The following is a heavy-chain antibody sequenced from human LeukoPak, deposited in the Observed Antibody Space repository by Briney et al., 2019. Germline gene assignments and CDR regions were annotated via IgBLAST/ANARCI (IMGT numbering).Heavy chain of an antibody. D-gene: IGHD3-9*01. CDR3: ARGARNWTASTRRQKTTDYDILTGYLFDY. V-gene: IGHV3-33*01. J-gene: IGHJ4*02. Sequence: GGSLRLSCAASGFTFSSYGMHWARQAPGKGLEWVAVIWYDGSNKYYADSVKGRFTISRDNSKNTLYLQMNSLRAEDTAVYYCARGARNWTASTRRQKTTDYDILTGYLFDYWGQGTLVTVSS. CDR1: GFTFSSYG. CDR2: IWYDGSNK.